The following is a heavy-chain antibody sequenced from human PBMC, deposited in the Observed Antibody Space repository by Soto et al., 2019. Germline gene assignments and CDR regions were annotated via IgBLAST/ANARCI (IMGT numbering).Heavy chain of an antibody. CDR2: INPNSGGT. D-gene: IGHD2-15*01. CDR3: ARGLCSGGSCYEAIDP. CDR1: GYTFTGYY. V-gene: IGHV1-2*04. Sequence: ASVKVSCKASGYTFTGYYMHWVRQAPGQGLEWMGWINPNSGGTNYAQKFQGWVTMTRDTSISTAYMELSRLRSDDTAVYYCARGLCSGGSCYEAIDPWGQGPLVTVSS. J-gene: IGHJ5*02.